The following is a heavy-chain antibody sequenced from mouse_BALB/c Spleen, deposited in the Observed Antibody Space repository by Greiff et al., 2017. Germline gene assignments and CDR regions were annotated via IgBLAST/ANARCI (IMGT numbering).Heavy chain of an antibody. D-gene: IGHD2-2*01. CDR2: ISSGSSTI. J-gene: IGHJ4*01. CDR3: ARSGLRYAMDY. V-gene: IGHV5-17*02. CDR1: GFTFSSFG. Sequence: EVKLMESGGGLVQPGGSRKLSCAASGFTFSSFGMHWVRQAPEKGLEWVAYISSGSSTIYYADTVKGRFTISRDNPKNTLFLQMTSLRSEDTAMYYCARSGLRYAMDYWGQGTSVTVSS.